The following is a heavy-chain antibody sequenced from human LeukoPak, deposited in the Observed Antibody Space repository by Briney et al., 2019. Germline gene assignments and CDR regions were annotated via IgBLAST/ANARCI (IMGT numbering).Heavy chain of an antibody. D-gene: IGHD6-13*01. J-gene: IGHJ4*02. V-gene: IGHV1-18*01. CDR1: GYTFTNYD. CDR3: ARDRGAAAGLFDY. CDR2: ISAYNGNT. Sequence: ASVRVSCKASGYTFTNYDINWVRQASEQGLEWMRWISAYNGNTNYAQKLQGRVTMTTDTSTSTAYMELRSLRSDDTAVYYCARDRGAAAGLFDYWGQGTLVTVSS.